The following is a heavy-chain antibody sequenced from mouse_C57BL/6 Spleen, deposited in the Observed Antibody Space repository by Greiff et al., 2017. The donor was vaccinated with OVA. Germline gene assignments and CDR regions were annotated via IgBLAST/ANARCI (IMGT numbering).Heavy chain of an antibody. V-gene: IGHV1-26*01. CDR1: GYTFTDYY. J-gene: IGHJ1*03. CDR3: ARSKDYSNYGTYWYFDV. D-gene: IGHD2-5*01. Sequence: EVQLQQSGPELVKPGASVKISCKASGYTFTDYYMNWVKQSHGKSLEWIGDINPNNGGTSYNQKFKGKATLTVDKSSSTAYMELRSLTSEDSAVYYCARSKDYSNYGTYWYFDVWGTGTTVTVSS. CDR2: INPNNGGT.